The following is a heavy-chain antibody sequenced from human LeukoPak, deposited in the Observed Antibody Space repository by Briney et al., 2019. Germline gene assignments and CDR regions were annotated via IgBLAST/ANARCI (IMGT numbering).Heavy chain of an antibody. CDR1: GYTFTSYD. CDR2: MNPNSGNT. CDR3: ASAPLSCCSGGSCYSCWFDP. Sequence: ASVKVSCKASGYTFTSYDINWVRQATGQGLEWMGWMNPNSGNTGYAQKFQGRVTITTDESTSTAYMELSSLRSEDTAVYYCASAPLSCCSGGSCYSCWFDPWGQGTLVTVSS. V-gene: IGHV1-8*01. D-gene: IGHD2-15*01. J-gene: IGHJ5*02.